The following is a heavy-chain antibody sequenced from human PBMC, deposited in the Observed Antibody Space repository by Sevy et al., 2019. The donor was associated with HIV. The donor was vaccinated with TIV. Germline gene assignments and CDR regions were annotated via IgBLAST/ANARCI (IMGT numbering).Heavy chain of an antibody. CDR3: ARDQTFYDFWSGYSL. D-gene: IGHD3-3*01. CDR2: ISAYNGNT. CDR1: GYTFSSYR. Sequence: ASVKVSCKASGYTFSSYRISWVRQAPGQGLEWMGWISAYNGNTNYAQKLQGRVTMTTDTSTSTAYMELRSLRSDDTAVYYCARDQTFYDFWSGYSLWGQGTLVTVSS. V-gene: IGHV1-18*01. J-gene: IGHJ4*02.